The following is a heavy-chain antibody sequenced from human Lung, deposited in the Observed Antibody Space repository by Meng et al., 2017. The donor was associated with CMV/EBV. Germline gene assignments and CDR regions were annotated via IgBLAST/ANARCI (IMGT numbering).Heavy chain of an antibody. CDR3: AKRPFSGNYSPGTLDY. Sequence: GESXKISCAASGFTFSSYAMSWLRQAPGKGLEWVSGISGSGGSTYYADSVKGRFTISRDNSKNTLFLQMNSLRAEDTAVYYCAKRPFSGNYSPGTLDYWGQGXLVTVSS. V-gene: IGHV3-23*01. CDR2: ISGSGGST. J-gene: IGHJ4*02. D-gene: IGHD1-26*01. CDR1: GFTFSSYA.